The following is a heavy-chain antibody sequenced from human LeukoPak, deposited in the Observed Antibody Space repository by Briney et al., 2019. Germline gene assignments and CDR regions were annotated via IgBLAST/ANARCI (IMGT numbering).Heavy chain of an antibody. Sequence: SETLSLTCAVYGGSFSGYYWSWIRQPPGKGLEWIGEINHSGSTNYNPSLKSRVTISVDTSKNQFSLKLTSVTAADTAVYYCARGLRITMVRGVTSNWYDPWGQGTLVTVSS. CDR1: GGSFSGYY. D-gene: IGHD3-10*01. CDR3: ARGLRITMVRGVTSNWYDP. V-gene: IGHV4-34*01. J-gene: IGHJ5*02. CDR2: INHSGST.